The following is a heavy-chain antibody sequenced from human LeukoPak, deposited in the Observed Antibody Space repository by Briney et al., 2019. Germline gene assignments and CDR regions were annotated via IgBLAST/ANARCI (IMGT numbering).Heavy chain of an antibody. CDR2: INHSGST. V-gene: IGHV4-34*01. CDR3: ARGLNDSWTGENY. D-gene: IGHD3-3*01. Sequence: SETLSLTCAVYEGSFSGYYWSWSRQPPGKGLEWIGEINHSGSTNYNPSLKSRVTISLDTSKSQFSLKVRYVTAADTAVYYCARGLNDSWTGENYWGHGTLVTVSS. CDR1: EGSFSGYY. J-gene: IGHJ4*01.